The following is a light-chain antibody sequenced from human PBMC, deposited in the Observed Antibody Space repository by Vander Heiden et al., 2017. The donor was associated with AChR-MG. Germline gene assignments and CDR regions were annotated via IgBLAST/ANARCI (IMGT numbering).Light chain of an antibody. V-gene: IGLV3-1*01. CDR2: QDS. CDR1: KLGNKY. J-gene: IGLJ2*01. CDR3: QAWDSSTAV. Sequence: SYELTQPSSVSVSPGQTASITCSGDKLGNKYACWYQQKAGQSPVLVIYQDSKRPSGIPERFSGSNSGNTATLTISGTQAMDEADYYCQAWDSSTAVFGGGTKLTVL.